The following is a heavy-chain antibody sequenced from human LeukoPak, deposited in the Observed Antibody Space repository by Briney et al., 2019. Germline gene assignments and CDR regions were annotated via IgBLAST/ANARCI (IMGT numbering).Heavy chain of an antibody. CDR2: INAGNGNT. Sequence: ASVKVSCKASGYTFTNYAANWVRQAPGQRLEWMGWINAGNGNTKYSQEFQGRVTIIRDTSASTVYMELRSLTSEDMAVYYCARVQGARSSSWYWFDPWGQGTLVTVSS. D-gene: IGHD6-13*01. V-gene: IGHV1-3*03. CDR3: ARVQGARSSSWYWFDP. J-gene: IGHJ5*02. CDR1: GYTFTNYA.